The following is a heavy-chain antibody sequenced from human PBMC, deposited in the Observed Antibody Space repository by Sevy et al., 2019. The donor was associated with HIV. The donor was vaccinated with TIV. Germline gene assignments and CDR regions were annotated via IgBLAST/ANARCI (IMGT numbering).Heavy chain of an antibody. J-gene: IGHJ6*02. V-gene: IGHV3-48*02. CDR2: ISSSSSTV. CDR1: GFTFSRYS. CDR3: AKAGDPGYASSPTYYYGMDV. D-gene: IGHD6-13*01. Sequence: GGSLRLSCAASGFTFSRYSMNWVRQAPGKGLEWVSYISSSSSTVYYPDSVKGRFTISRGNAKNSLYLQMSSLRDEDTAVYYCAKAGDPGYASSPTYYYGMDVWGQGTTVTVSS.